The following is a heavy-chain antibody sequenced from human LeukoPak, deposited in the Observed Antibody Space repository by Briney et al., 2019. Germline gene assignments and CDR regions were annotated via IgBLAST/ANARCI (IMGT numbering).Heavy chain of an antibody. CDR2: IIPIFGTA. Sequence: SVKVSCKASGGTFSSYAISWARQAPGQGLEWMGGIIPIFGTANYAQKFQGRVTITADKSTSTAYMELSSLRSEDTAVYYCARDRGSGSSYFDYWGQGTLVTVSS. CDR3: ARDRGSGSSYFDY. V-gene: IGHV1-69*06. D-gene: IGHD3-10*01. CDR1: GGTFSSYA. J-gene: IGHJ4*02.